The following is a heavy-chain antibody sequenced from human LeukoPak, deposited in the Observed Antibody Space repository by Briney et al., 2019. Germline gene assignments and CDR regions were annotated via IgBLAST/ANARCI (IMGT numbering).Heavy chain of an antibody. Sequence: GGSLRLSCAASGFTVSSNYMNWVRQAPGKGLEWVSSISSSSSYIYYADSVKGRFTISRDNAKNSLYLQMNSLRAEDTALYYCVRDISGYYFDYWGQGTLVTVSS. CDR1: GFTVSSNY. D-gene: IGHD3-22*01. J-gene: IGHJ4*02. V-gene: IGHV3-21*04. CDR3: VRDISGYYFDY. CDR2: ISSSSSYI.